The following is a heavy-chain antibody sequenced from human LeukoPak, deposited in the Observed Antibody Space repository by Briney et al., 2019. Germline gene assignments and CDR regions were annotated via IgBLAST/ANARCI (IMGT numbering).Heavy chain of an antibody. CDR3: ARDVLIGPSFDYGDYIPYQQ. D-gene: IGHD4/OR15-4a*01. J-gene: IGHJ1*01. Sequence: SVKVSCKASGGTFSSYAISWVRQAPGQGLEWMGGIIPIFGTANYAQKFQGRVTITTDESMSTAYMELSSLRSEDTAMYYCARDVLIGPSFDYGDYIPYQQWGQGTLVTVSS. CDR2: IIPIFGTA. V-gene: IGHV1-69*05. CDR1: GGTFSSYA.